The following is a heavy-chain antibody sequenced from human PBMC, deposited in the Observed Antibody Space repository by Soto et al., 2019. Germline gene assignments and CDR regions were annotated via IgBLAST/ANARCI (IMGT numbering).Heavy chain of an antibody. D-gene: IGHD2-21*01. V-gene: IGHV3-7*05. J-gene: IGHJ3*02. Sequence: EVQLVESGGGLVQPGGSLRLSCAASGFTFSSYWMSWVRQAPGKGLEWVANIKQDGSEKYYVDSVKGRFTISRDNAKNSQYLQMNSLRAEDTAVYYCARDIVRGAFDIWGQGTMVTVSS. CDR1: GFTFSSYW. CDR2: IKQDGSEK. CDR3: ARDIVRGAFDI.